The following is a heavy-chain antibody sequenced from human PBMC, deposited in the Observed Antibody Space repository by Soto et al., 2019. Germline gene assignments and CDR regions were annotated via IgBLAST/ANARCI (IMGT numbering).Heavy chain of an antibody. J-gene: IGHJ4*02. CDR3: ARGGGYSYGYIGY. D-gene: IGHD5-18*01. CDR2: INGDGSTT. V-gene: IGHV3-74*01. Sequence: EVQLVESGGGLVQPGGSLRLSCVASGFTFRSYWMHWVRQAPGKGLVWVSHINGDGSTTSYADSVKGRFTISRDNAKNTVYRQMNSLSDEDTAVYYCARGGGYSYGYIGYWGQGTLVTVSS. CDR1: GFTFRSYW.